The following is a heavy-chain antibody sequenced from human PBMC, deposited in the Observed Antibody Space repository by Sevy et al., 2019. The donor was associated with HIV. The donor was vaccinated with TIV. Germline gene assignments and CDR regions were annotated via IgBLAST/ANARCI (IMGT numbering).Heavy chain of an antibody. CDR3: APRDFWSGYHTNAVDY. CDR2: IRYDGSNK. Sequence: GGSLRLSCATSGFTFSSYGMHWVRQAPGKGLEWVAFIRYDGSNKYYADSVKGRFTISRDNSKNTLYLQMNSLRAEDTAVYYCAPRDFWSGYHTNAVDYWGQGTLVTVSS. CDR1: GFTFSSYG. D-gene: IGHD3-3*01. V-gene: IGHV3-30*02. J-gene: IGHJ4*02.